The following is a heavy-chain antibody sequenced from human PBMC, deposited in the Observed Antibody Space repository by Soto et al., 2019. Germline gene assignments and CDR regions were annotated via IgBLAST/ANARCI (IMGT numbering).Heavy chain of an antibody. CDR3: AKGSRMWTPDY. V-gene: IGHV3-21*01. Sequence: EVQLVESGGGLVKPGGSLRLSCISSGFTFRTYTMNWVRQAPGKGLEWVSGIRGFSPYTFYAESVKGRFTISRDNAKNSLYLQMNSLRAEDTAVYYCAKGSRMWTPDYWGQGTLVTVSS. CDR2: IRGFSPYT. J-gene: IGHJ4*02. D-gene: IGHD2-21*01. CDR1: GFTFRTYT.